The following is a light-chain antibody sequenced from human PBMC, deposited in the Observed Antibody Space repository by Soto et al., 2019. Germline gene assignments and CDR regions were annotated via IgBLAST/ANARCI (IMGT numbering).Light chain of an antibody. J-gene: IGKJ2*01. CDR1: QSVTSSY. CDR2: GAS. V-gene: IGKV3-20*01. Sequence: EIVLTQSPGTLSLSPGERATLSCRASQSVTSSYLAWYQQKPGQAPRLLISGASSRATGIPDRFSGSGSGTDFTLTISRVEPEDFAVYYCQQYGSSPYTFGQGTKLEIK. CDR3: QQYGSSPYT.